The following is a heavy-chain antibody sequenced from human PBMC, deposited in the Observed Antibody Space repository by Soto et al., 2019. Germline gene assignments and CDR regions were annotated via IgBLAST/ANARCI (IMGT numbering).Heavy chain of an antibody. CDR3: ARVDGSGRGTYYYYGMDV. CDR1: GGSISSYY. Sequence: QVQLQESGPGLVKPSETLSLTCTVSGGSISSYYWSWIRQPPGKGLEWIGYIYYSGSTNYNPSLKSRVTISVDTSKNQFSLKLSSVTAADTAVYYCARVDGSGRGTYYYYGMDVWGQGTTVTVSS. V-gene: IGHV4-59*01. J-gene: IGHJ6*02. D-gene: IGHD6-19*01. CDR2: IYYSGST.